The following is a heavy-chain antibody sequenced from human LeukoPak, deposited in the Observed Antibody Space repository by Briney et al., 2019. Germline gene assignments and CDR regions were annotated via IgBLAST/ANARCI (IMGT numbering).Heavy chain of an antibody. CDR2: IYSGGST. V-gene: IGHV3-66*01. J-gene: IGHJ4*02. Sequence: GGSLRLSCAASGFTVSSNYMSWVRQAPGKGLEWVSIIYSGGSTYYADSVKGRFTISRDNSNNTLYLQMNSLRAEDTAVYYCAKNWNYDYWGQGTQVTVSS. CDR1: GFTVSSNY. CDR3: AKNWNYDY. D-gene: IGHD1-7*01.